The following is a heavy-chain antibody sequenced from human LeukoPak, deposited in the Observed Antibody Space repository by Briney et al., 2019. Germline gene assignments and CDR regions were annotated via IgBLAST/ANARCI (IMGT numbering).Heavy chain of an antibody. J-gene: IGHJ6*03. CDR3: ASPYYYYMDV. CDR1: GGSISSSSYY. Sequence: PSETLSLTCTVSGGSISSSSYYWGWIRQPPGKGLEWIGSIYYSGSTYYNPSLKSRVTLSVDTSKNQFSLKLSSVTAADTAVYYCASPYYYYMDVWGKGTTVTVSS. CDR2: IYYSGST. V-gene: IGHV4-39*01.